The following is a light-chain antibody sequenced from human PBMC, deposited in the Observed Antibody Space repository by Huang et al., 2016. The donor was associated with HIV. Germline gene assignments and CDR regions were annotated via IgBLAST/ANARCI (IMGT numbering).Light chain of an antibody. CDR1: QSLLHSNGYNY. CDR3: MQALQTPRT. CDR2: LAS. Sequence: DIVMTQSPLSLPVTPGDPASLSCRSSQSLLHSNGYNYLDWYLQTPGQSPHPLLYLASHLASGVPDRFSGSGSGTDFTLKISRVEAEDVGVYYCMQALQTPRTFGQGTKLEIK. V-gene: IGKV2-28*01. J-gene: IGKJ2*01.